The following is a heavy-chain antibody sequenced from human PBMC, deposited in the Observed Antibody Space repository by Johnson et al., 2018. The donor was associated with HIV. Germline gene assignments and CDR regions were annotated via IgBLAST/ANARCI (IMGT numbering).Heavy chain of an antibody. CDR3: AKETGPGYYDSSRFDDGFDI. J-gene: IGHJ3*02. D-gene: IGHD3-22*01. Sequence: VQLVESGGVVVQPGGSLRLSCAASGFTFDDYTMHWVRQAPGKGLEWVGRIKSKTDGGTTDYAAPVKGRFTISRDDSKNTLYVQMNSLRPEDTALYYCAKETGPGYYDSSRFDDGFDIWGQGTMVTVSS. CDR2: IKSKTDGGTT. V-gene: IGHV3-15*01. CDR1: GFTFDDYT.